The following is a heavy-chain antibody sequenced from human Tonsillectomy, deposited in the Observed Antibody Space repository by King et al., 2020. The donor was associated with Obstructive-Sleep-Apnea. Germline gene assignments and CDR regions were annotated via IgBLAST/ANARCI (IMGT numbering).Heavy chain of an antibody. J-gene: IGHJ4*02. D-gene: IGHD6-19*01. V-gene: IGHV1-3*01. CDR3: ARESYSSGPHFDY. CDR1: GYIFTTYA. CDR2: SNAGNDNT. Sequence: KESGASGKVSCKPSGYIFTTYAMHWVGRAPGQRVEWLGWSNAGNDNTRYSQNFQGRVTITRDTSATTAYMELSSLRSEDTAVYYCARESYSSGPHFDYWGQGTLVTVSS.